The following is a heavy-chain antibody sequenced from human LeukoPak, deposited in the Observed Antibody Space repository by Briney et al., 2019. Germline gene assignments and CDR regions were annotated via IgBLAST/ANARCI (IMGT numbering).Heavy chain of an antibody. CDR3: AEAVAGTAVY. CDR1: GGSFSGYY. CDR2: INHSGST. Sequence: SETLSLTCAVYGGSFSGYYWSWIRQPPGKGLEWIGEINHSGSTNYNPSLKSRVTISVDTSKNQFSLKLSSVTAADTAVYYCAEAVAGTAVYWGQGTLVTVSS. V-gene: IGHV4-34*01. J-gene: IGHJ4*02. D-gene: IGHD6-19*01.